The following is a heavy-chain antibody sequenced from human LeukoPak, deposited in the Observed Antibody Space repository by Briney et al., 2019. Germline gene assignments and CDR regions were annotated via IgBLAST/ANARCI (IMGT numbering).Heavy chain of an antibody. J-gene: IGHJ4*02. CDR1: GFTVSTYA. D-gene: IGHD6-19*01. CDR2: ITGGGGST. Sequence: PGGSLRLSCAASGFTVSTYAMSWVRQAPGKGLEWVSAITGGGGSTYYADSVEGRFTISRDNSKNTLYLQMNSLRAEDTAVYYCAKDQGDYSSGWSIFDYWGQGSLVTVSS. V-gene: IGHV3-23*01. CDR3: AKDQGDYSSGWSIFDY.